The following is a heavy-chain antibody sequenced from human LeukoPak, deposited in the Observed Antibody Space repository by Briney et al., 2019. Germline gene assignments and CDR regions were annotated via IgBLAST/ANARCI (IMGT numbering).Heavy chain of an antibody. CDR1: GFTFSSYG. Sequence: PGGSLRLSCAASGFTFSSYGMSWVRQAPGKGLEWVSSISSSSSYIYYADSVKGRFTISRDNAKNSLYLQMNSLRAEDTAVYYCARDNAYDAFDIWGQGTMVTVSS. V-gene: IGHV3-21*01. J-gene: IGHJ3*02. CDR3: ARDNAYDAFDI. CDR2: ISSSSSYI.